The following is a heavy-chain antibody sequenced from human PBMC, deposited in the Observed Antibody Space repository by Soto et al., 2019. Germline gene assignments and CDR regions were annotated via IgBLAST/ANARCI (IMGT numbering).Heavy chain of an antibody. CDR3: ARGYKDSSGPTPTYYFDY. V-gene: IGHV4-34*01. CDR1: GGSFSGYY. J-gene: IGHJ4*02. Sequence: SETLSLTCAVYGGSFSGYYWSWIRQPPGKGLEWIGEINHSGSTNYNPSLKSRVTISVDTSKNQFSLKLSSVTAADTAVYYCARGYKDSSGPTPTYYFDYWGQGTLVTVSS. CDR2: INHSGST. D-gene: IGHD3-22*01.